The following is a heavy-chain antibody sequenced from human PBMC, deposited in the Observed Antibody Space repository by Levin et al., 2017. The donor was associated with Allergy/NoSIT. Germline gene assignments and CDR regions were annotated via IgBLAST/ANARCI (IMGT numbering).Heavy chain of an antibody. CDR1: GGSISSGGYS. CDR3: ARDPGGSYGSGSYPLYAFDI. Sequence: SQTLSLTCAVSGGSISSGGYSWSWIRQPPGKGLEWIGYIYHSGSTYYNPSLKSRVTISVDRSKNQFSLKLSSVTAADTAVYYCARDPGGSYGSGSYPLYAFDIWGQGTMVTVSS. D-gene: IGHD3-10*01. V-gene: IGHV4-30-2*01. J-gene: IGHJ3*02. CDR2: IYHSGST.